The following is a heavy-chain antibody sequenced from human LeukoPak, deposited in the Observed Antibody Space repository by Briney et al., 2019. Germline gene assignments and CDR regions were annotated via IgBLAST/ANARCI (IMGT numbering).Heavy chain of an antibody. J-gene: IGHJ4*02. D-gene: IGHD3-3*01. CDR2: INPNSGGT. V-gene: IGHV1-2*02. CDR1: GYTFTGYN. CDR3: AREPIYYFDY. Sequence: ASVKVSCKASGYTFTGYNMHWVRQVPGQGLEWMGWINPNSGGTNYAQKFQGRVTMTRDTSVSTAYMELSRLRSDDTAVYYCAREPIYYFDYWGQGTLVTVSS.